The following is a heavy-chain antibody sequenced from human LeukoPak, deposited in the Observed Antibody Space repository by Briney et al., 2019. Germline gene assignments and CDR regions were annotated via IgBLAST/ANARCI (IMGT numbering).Heavy chain of an antibody. V-gene: IGHV3-30*02. CDR2: IRYDGSKK. D-gene: IGHD3-22*01. J-gene: IGHJ4*02. CDR3: AKDARVGWLFLSWWDY. CDR1: GFTFSSYG. Sequence: PGGSLRLSCAASGFTFSSYGIHWVRQAPGKGLEWVAFIRYDGSKKYYADSVRGRFTISRDNSKNTLFLEMKSLRPEDTAVYYCAKDARVGWLFLSWWDYCGQGTLVTVSS.